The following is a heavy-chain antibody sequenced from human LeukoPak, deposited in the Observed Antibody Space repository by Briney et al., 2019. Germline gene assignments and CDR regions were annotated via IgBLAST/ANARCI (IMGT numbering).Heavy chain of an antibody. Sequence: PGGSLRLSCAASGFTFSSYAMSWVRQAPGKGLEWVSAISGSGGSTYYADSVKGRFTISRDNSKNTLYLQINSLRAEDTAVYYCAKDENPVVLGSSKEDYWGQGTLVTVSS. CDR2: ISGSGGST. CDR3: AKDENPVVLGSSKEDY. V-gene: IGHV3-23*01. D-gene: IGHD2-15*01. CDR1: GFTFSSYA. J-gene: IGHJ4*02.